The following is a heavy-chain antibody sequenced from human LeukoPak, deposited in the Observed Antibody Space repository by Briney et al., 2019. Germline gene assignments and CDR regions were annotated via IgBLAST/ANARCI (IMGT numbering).Heavy chain of an antibody. J-gene: IGHJ6*03. CDR2: ISGSGGST. D-gene: IGHD6-6*01. CDR3: AKDSIAARLVYYYYYMDV. Sequence: HPGGSLRLSCVASGFTFSSYAMSWVRQAPGKGLEWVSAISGSGGSTYYADSVKGRFTISRDNSKNTPYLQMNSLRAEDTAVYYCAKDSIAARLVYYYYYMDVWGKGTTVTVSS. CDR1: GFTFSSYA. V-gene: IGHV3-23*01.